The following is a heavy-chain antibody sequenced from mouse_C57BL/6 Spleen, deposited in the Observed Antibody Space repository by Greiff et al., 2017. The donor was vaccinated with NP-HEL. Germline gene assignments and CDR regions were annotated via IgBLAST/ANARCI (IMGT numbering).Heavy chain of an antibody. CDR2: INPSTGGT. D-gene: IGHD2-4*01. CDR3: ARSYDYDLYYYAMDY. V-gene: IGHV1-42*01. Sequence: VQLQQSGPELVKPGASVKISCKASGYSFTGYYMNWVKQSPEKSLEWIGEINPSTGGTTYNQKFKAKATLTVDKSSSTAYMQLKSLTSEDSAVYYCARSYDYDLYYYAMDYWGQGTLVTVSS. CDR1: GYSFTGYY. J-gene: IGHJ4*01.